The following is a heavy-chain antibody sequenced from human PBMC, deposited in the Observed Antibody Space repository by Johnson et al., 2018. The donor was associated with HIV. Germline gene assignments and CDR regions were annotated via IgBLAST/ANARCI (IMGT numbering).Heavy chain of an antibody. D-gene: IGHD6-13*01. CDR2: IYSGGST. CDR1: GFTFDDYA. V-gene: IGHV3-23*03. Sequence: MLLVESGGGLVQPGRSLRLSCAASGFTFDDYAMHWVRQAPGKGLEWVSIIYSGGSTYYADSVKGRFTISRDNSKNTLYLQMNSLRAEDTAVYYCAKDHWVVGSWQAFDVWGQGTLVTVSS. J-gene: IGHJ3*01. CDR3: AKDHWVVGSWQAFDV.